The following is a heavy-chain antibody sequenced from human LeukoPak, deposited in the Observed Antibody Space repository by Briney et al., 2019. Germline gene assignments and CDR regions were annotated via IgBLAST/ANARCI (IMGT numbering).Heavy chain of an antibody. CDR3: GYTNNFYH. Sequence: VASGLSISGQWMNWVRQAPGQGLEWVANIKHDGSEEYYVYSVKGRFTVSRDDGRNSVSLQMISVRAEDTAVYYCGYTNNFYHWGQGTLVVVS. J-gene: IGHJ4*02. CDR1: GLSISGQW. V-gene: IGHV3-7*01. D-gene: IGHD3-16*02. CDR2: IKHDGSEE.